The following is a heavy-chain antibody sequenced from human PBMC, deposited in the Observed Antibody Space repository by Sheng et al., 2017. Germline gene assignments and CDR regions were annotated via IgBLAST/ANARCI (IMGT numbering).Heavy chain of an antibody. V-gene: IGHV1-69*10. CDR1: GGTFSNYA. CDR3: VTDQGGFFDP. D-gene: IGHD3-16*01. CDR2: IIPILGLA. Sequence: QAQLVQSGAEVKKPGASVKVSCKASGGTFSNYAISWVRQAPGQGLEWMGGIIPILGLANYAQKLQGRLTNTADKSTNTAYMELSSLTSEDTAVYYCVTDQGGFFDPWGQGTLVTVSS. J-gene: IGHJ5*02.